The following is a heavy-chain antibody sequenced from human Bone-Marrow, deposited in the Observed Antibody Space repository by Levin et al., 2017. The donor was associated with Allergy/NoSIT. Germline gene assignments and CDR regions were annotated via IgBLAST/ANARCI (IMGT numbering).Heavy chain of an antibody. CDR3: AKAGFWSGSEYYGMDV. Sequence: GGSLRLSCVASGFTFSNSGMHWVRQAPGKGLEWVTVISYDGNGRYYVDSVRGRFTISRDNSKNTLYLEMNSLRVEDTAMYYCAKAGFWSGSEYYGMDVWGQGTTVTVSS. J-gene: IGHJ6*02. CDR1: GFTFSNSG. V-gene: IGHV3-30*18. CDR2: ISYDGNGR. D-gene: IGHD3-3*01.